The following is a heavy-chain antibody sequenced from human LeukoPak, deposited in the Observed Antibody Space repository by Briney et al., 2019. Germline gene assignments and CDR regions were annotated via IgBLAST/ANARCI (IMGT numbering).Heavy chain of an antibody. CDR1: GVSISSSSYY. V-gene: IGHV4-39*01. D-gene: IGHD3-22*01. CDR3: ARQTYYYDSSGHPYWYFDL. Sequence: SETLSLTCAVSGVSISSSSYYWGWIRQPPGKGLEGIGTIYYSGSTYYNPSLKSRLTMAVDTSKNQFSLKLSSVTVADTAIYYCARQTYYYDSSGHPYWYFDLWGRGTLVTVSS. J-gene: IGHJ2*01. CDR2: IYYSGST.